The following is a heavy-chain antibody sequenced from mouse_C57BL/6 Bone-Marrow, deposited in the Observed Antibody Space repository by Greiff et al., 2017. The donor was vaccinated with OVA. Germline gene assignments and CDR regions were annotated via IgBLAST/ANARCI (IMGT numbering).Heavy chain of an antibody. CDR2: IYPRSGNT. D-gene: IGHD1-1*01. V-gene: IGHV1-81*01. J-gene: IGHJ2*01. Sequence: VQRVESGAELARPGASVKLSCKASGYTFTSYGISWVKQRTGQGLEWIGEIYPRSGNTYYNEKFKGKATLTADKSSSTAYMELRSLTSEDSAVYFCARDYGSRRSYYFDYWGQGTTLTVSS. CDR3: ARDYGSRRSYYFDY. CDR1: GYTFTSYG.